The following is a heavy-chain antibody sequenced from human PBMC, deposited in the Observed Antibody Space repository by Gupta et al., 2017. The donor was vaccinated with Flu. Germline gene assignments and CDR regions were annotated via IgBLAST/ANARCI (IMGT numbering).Heavy chain of an antibody. J-gene: IGHJ4*02. V-gene: IGHV1-46*01. CDR3: ARSFTEYGYVDQ. D-gene: IGHD3-10*01. CDR1: FTTYY. Sequence: FTTYYRHWIRQARGQGLEWVGLINPRGGSTSYAEKFQGRVTMTTDTSTSTVYMQLSSLRSEDTAVYFCARSFTEYGYVDQWGQGTPVTVSS. CDR2: INPRGGST.